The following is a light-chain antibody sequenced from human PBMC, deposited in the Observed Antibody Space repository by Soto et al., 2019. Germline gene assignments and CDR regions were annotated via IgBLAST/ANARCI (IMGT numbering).Light chain of an antibody. CDR3: QQFNSIT. CDR2: DAS. CDR1: QGISSA. V-gene: IGKV1-13*02. Sequence: AIQLTQSPSSLSASVGDRVTITCRASQGISSALAWYQQKPGKAPKLLIYDASSLESGVPSRFSGIGSGTDFTLTISSLQPEDFATYYCQQFNSITFGQGTRLEIK. J-gene: IGKJ5*01.